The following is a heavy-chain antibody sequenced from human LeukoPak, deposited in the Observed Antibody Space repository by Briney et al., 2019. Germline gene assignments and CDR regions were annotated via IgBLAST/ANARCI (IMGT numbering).Heavy chain of an antibody. J-gene: IGHJ3*02. CDR3: ARNLWFGESSDAFDM. CDR2: INPKSGGT. V-gene: IGHV1-2*02. D-gene: IGHD3-10*01. Sequence: ASVKVSCKASGYTFTGYYMHWGRQAPGEGLEWMGWINPKSGGTNDAQKFQGRVTMTRATSISTAYMDMSSLRSDDTAVYYCARNLWFGESSDAFDMWGQGTMVTVSS. CDR1: GYTFTGYY.